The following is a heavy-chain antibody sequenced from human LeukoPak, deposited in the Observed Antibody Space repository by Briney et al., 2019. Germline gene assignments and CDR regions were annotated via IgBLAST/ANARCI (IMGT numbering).Heavy chain of an antibody. J-gene: IGHJ4*02. Sequence: GGSLRLSCAASGFPFSSYSMTWVRQAPGKGLEWVANIKQDGSKKSYVDSVKGRFTISRDNAKNSLYLQMNSLRAEDTAIYYCTRVGYIDEGIDYWGQGTLVTVSS. V-gene: IGHV3-7*04. CDR3: TRVGYIDEGIDY. CDR1: GFPFSSYS. D-gene: IGHD5-24*01. CDR2: IKQDGSKK.